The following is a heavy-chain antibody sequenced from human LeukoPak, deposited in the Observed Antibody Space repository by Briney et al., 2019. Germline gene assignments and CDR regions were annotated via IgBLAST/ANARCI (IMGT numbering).Heavy chain of an antibody. CDR3: ARERDYDTYFDY. V-gene: IGHV3-53*01. Sequence: PGRSLRLSSAVSGFTATTHHMAWVRQAPGKGLEWDSVRQPGNVSYYADSVTGRFTTSTDSSKNTLFLQMRDLRAEDTPLYYCARERDYDTYFDYWGQGTLVIVSS. CDR2: RQPGNVS. D-gene: IGHD3-22*01. J-gene: IGHJ4*02. CDR1: GFTATTHH.